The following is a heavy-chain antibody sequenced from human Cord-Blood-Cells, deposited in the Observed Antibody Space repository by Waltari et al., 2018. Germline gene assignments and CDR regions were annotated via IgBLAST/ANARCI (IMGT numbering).Heavy chain of an antibody. CDR1: GCTFADYA. J-gene: IGHJ4*01. Sequence: EVQRVESGGVVIQAGRSLIPSCSAHGCTFADYAINLVRQAPGKGLEWVSGISWNSGSIGYADSVKCRFTISRDNAKNSLYLQMNSLRAEDPALYYCAKDIRYVSSGYYDYWGHGTLVTVSS. CDR2: ISWNSGSI. CDR3: AKDIRYVSSGYYDY. D-gene: IGHD3-22*01. V-gene: IGHV3-9*01.